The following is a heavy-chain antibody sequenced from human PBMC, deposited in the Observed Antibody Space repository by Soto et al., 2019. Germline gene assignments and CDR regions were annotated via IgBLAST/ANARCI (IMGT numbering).Heavy chain of an antibody. CDR3: ASPPSGTSVYYCYGMDV. CDR1: GGTFSSYA. J-gene: IGHJ6*02. D-gene: IGHD2-2*01. V-gene: IGHV1-69*05. Sequence: QVQLVQSGAEVKKPGSSVKVSCKASGGTFSSYAISWVRQAPGQGLEWMGGIIAIFGTGDYAQKFQGRVTXTXPASTSTAYMGLSSLRSEDTAVYYCASPPSGTSVYYCYGMDVWCQGTTVTVFS. CDR2: IIAIFGTG.